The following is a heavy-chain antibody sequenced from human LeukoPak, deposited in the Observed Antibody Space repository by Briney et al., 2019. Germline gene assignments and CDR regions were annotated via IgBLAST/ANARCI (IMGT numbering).Heavy chain of an antibody. Sequence: SETLSLTCTVSGGSISSTTHYWGWIRQPPGKGLVWIGTIYHTGSTYYNPSLKSRVTISVDTSKNQFSLKLSSVPATDTAVYYCARQGTDYDILTGYARAFDIWGQGTMVTVSS. CDR1: GGSISSTTHY. CDR3: ARQGTDYDILTGYARAFDI. CDR2: IYHTGST. J-gene: IGHJ3*02. V-gene: IGHV4-39*01. D-gene: IGHD3-9*01.